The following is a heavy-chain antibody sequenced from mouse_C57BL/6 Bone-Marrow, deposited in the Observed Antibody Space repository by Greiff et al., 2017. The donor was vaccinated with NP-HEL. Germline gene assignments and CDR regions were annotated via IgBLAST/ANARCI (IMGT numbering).Heavy chain of an antibody. CDR2: IHPNSGST. J-gene: IGHJ3*01. CDR3: ARFHDGRDGFAY. D-gene: IGHD2-12*01. CDR1: GYTFTSYW. Sequence: QVQLKQPGAELVKPGASVKLSCTASGYTFTSYWMHWVQQRPGQGLEWIGMIHPNSGSTNYTEKFKSRATLTVDKSSSTAYMQLSSLTSEDSAVYYGARFHDGRDGFAYWGQGTLVTVSA. V-gene: IGHV1-64*01.